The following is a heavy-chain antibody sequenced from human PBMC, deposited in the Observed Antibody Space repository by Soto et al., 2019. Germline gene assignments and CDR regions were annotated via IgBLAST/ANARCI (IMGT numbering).Heavy chain of an antibody. Sequence: EVQLVESGGGLVQPGGSLRLSCAASGFSLNDYWMHWVRQAPGKGLVWVSRINTASTTTTYADSVKGRFTISRDNAKNTVYLQMSSLRAEDTAVYYCARGGGDIGDFFDYWGQGTLVTASP. CDR2: INTASTTT. D-gene: IGHD3-16*01. V-gene: IGHV3-74*01. CDR3: ARGGGDIGDFFDY. CDR1: GFSLNDYW. J-gene: IGHJ4*02.